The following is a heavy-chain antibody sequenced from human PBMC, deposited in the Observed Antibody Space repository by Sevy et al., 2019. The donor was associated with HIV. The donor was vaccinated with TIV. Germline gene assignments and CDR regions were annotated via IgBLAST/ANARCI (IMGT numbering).Heavy chain of an antibody. Sequence: GGSLRLSCAASGFTFSSYAMTWVRQAPGKGLEWVSGIGGSGVSTFYADSVRGRFTVSRDNLNKVLFLQMNNLRAEDTAVYFCATGWYYYDGTGKYSFEKWGQGTLVTVSS. CDR3: ATGWYYYDGTGKYSFEK. CDR1: GFTFSSYA. D-gene: IGHD3-22*01. J-gene: IGHJ1*01. V-gene: IGHV3-23*01. CDR2: IGGSGVST.